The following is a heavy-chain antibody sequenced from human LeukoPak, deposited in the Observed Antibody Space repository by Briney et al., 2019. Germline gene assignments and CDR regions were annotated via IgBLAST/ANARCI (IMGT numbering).Heavy chain of an antibody. Sequence: ASVKVSCKASGYTFTSYGISWVRQAPGQWLEWMGWISAYNGNTNYAQKLQGRVTMTTDTSTSTAYMELRSLRSDDTAVYYCARDGRRIAARPYNWFDPWGQGTLVTVSS. CDR1: GYTFTSYG. J-gene: IGHJ5*02. CDR2: ISAYNGNT. V-gene: IGHV1-18*01. CDR3: ARDGRRIAARPYNWFDP. D-gene: IGHD6-6*01.